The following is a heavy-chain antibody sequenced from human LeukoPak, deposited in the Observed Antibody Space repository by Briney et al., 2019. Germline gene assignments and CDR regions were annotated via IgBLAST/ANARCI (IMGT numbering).Heavy chain of an antibody. CDR2: IYTSGST. D-gene: IGHD3-9*01. V-gene: IGHV4-61*02. Sequence: PSETLSLTCTVSGYSISSGYYWGWIRQPAGKGLEWIGRIYTSGSTNYNPSLKSRVAISVDTSKNQFSLKLSSVTAADTAVYYCARVSYYDNSGGIWGQGTMVTVSS. CDR3: ARVSYYDNSGGI. CDR1: GYSISSGYY. J-gene: IGHJ3*02.